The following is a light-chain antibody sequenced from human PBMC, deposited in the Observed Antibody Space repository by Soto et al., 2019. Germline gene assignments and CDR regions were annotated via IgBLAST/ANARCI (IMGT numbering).Light chain of an antibody. V-gene: IGLV1-40*01. CDR2: GNS. Sequence: QAVVTQPPSVSGAPGQRVTISCTGSSSNIGAGYDVHWYQQLPGTAPKLLIYGNSNPPSGVPDRFSGSKSGTSASLAITAHQAEDSAAYFCQFYDSSLSGSYVVFGGGTKLTVL. CDR3: QFYDSSLSGSYVV. CDR1: SSNIGAGYD. J-gene: IGLJ2*01.